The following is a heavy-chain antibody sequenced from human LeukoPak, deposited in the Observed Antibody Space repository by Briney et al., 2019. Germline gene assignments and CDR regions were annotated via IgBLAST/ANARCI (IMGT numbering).Heavy chain of an antibody. J-gene: IGHJ1*01. CDR1: GYSITGYY. CDR3: ARGYYYDSSVAYFQH. V-gene: IGHV1-2*06. Sequence: ASVKVSCTASGYSITGYYLHWVRQAPGQGLEWMGRINPNSGGTNSAQKFQGRITMTRDTSLSTAYMELSGLRSDDTAVYYCARGYYYDSSVAYFQHWGQGTLVTVSS. D-gene: IGHD3-22*01. CDR2: INPNSGGT.